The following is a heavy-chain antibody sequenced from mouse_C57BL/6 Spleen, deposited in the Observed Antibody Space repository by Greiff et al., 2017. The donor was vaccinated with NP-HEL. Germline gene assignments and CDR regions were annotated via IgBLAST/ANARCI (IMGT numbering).Heavy chain of an antibody. CDR3: ARRATVVADYYAMDY. Sequence: EVKLQDSGPELVKPGASVKISCKASGYSFTDYNMNWVKQSNGKSLEWIGVINPNYGTTSYNQKFKGKATLTVDQSSSTAYMQLNSLTSEDSAVYYCARRATVVADYYAMDYWGQGTSVTVSS. J-gene: IGHJ4*01. CDR2: INPNYGTT. D-gene: IGHD1-1*01. CDR1: GYSFTDYN. V-gene: IGHV1-39*01.